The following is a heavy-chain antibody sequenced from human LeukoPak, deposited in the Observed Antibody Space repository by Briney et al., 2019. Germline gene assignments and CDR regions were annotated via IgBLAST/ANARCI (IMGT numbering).Heavy chain of an antibody. CDR3: ARGIYAPRYYYYYMDV. V-gene: IGHV1-2*02. CDR1: GYTFTGYY. CDR2: INPNSGGT. Sequence: GASVKVSCKASGYTFTGYYMHWVRQAPGQGLEWMGWINPNSGGTNYAQKFQGRVTMTRDTSISTVYMELSRLRSDDTAVYYCARGIYAPRYYYYYMDVWGKGTTVTVSS. J-gene: IGHJ6*03. D-gene: IGHD2/OR15-2a*01.